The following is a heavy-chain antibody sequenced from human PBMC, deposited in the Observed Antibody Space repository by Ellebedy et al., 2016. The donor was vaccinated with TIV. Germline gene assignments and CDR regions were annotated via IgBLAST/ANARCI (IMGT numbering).Heavy chain of an antibody. CDR2: IKEDGSYK. CDR1: GFTFRDYS. Sequence: GESLKISCAASGFTFRDYSMSWIRQAPGKGLEWVGNIKEDGSYKYYVDSVKGRFTISRDNAKNSLYLQMNSLRAEDTAVYYCARDEGVYVNYRFDYWGRGTLVTVSS. D-gene: IGHD2-8*01. V-gene: IGHV3-7*01. CDR3: ARDEGVYVNYRFDY. J-gene: IGHJ4*02.